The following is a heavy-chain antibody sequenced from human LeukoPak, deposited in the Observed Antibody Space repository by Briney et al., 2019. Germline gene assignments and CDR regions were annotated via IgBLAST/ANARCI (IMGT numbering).Heavy chain of an antibody. V-gene: IGHV3-23*01. D-gene: IGHD3-3*01. CDR2: ISGSGGST. Sequence: GGSLRLSCAASGFTFSSFAMSWVRQAPGKGLEWVSAISGSGGSTYYADSVKGRFTISRDNSKNTLYLQMNSLRAEDTAVYYCAKAIIPLTYYYMDVWGKGTTVTVSS. CDR3: AKAIIPLTYYYMDV. CDR1: GFTFSSFA. J-gene: IGHJ6*03.